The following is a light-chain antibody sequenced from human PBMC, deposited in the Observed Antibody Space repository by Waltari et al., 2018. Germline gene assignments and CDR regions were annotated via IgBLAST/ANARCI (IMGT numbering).Light chain of an antibody. CDR1: RDIGRW. CDR2: GAS. CDR3: QQADSLPLT. V-gene: IGKV1-12*01. Sequence: DIQMTQSPSSLSASLGDRVTITCRANRDIGRWLAWYQQKPGKGPKLLIYGASGLQTGVPSRFSGSGSGTVFTLTINSLQPEDFATYFCQQADSLPLTFGGGTRVEIK. J-gene: IGKJ4*01.